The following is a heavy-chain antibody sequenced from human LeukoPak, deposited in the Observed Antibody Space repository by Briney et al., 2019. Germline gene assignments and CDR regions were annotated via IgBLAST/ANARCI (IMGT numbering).Heavy chain of an antibody. J-gene: IGHJ4*02. CDR2: ISAYNGNT. V-gene: IGHV1-18*04. Sequence: ASVKVSCKASGYTFTSYGISWVRQAPGQGLECMGWISAYNGNTNYAQKLQGRVTMTTDTSTSTAYMELRSLRSDDTAVYYCARDGYRDIVVAYDYWGQGTLVTVSS. CDR3: ARDGYRDIVVAYDY. CDR1: GYTFTSYG. D-gene: IGHD2-2*01.